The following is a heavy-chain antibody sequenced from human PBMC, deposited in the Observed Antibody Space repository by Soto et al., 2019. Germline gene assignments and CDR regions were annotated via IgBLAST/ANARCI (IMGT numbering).Heavy chain of an antibody. CDR3: ARGPTGTLYYYMDV. J-gene: IGHJ6*03. Sequence: ASVKVSCKVSGYTLTELSMHWVRQAPGKGLEWMGGLNPEDGETIYAQKFQGRVTVTRDTSTGTAYMELSSLRSEDTAVYFCARGPTGTLYYYMDVWGKGTTVTVSS. CDR2: LNPEDGET. V-gene: IGHV1-24*01. D-gene: IGHD1-1*01. CDR1: GYTLTELS.